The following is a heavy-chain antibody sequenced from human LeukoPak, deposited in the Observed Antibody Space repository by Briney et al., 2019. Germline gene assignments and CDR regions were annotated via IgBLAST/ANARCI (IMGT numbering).Heavy chain of an antibody. D-gene: IGHD1-14*01. CDR2: IWSDGSNK. CDR1: GFTFSSVG. V-gene: IGHV3-33*01. J-gene: IGHJ4*02. Sequence: PGGSLRLSCAASGFTFSSVGMHWVRQAPGKGLEWVAVIWSDGSNKYYADSVKGRFTISRDIFKNTLYLQMNSLTAEDAAVYFCARSYQRYYFDYWGQGTLVTVSS. CDR3: ARSYQRYYFDY.